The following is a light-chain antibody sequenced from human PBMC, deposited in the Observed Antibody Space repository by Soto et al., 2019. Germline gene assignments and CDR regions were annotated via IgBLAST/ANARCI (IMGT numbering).Light chain of an antibody. CDR2: GSS. CDR3: QKYDSSPLT. J-gene: IGKJ4*01. CDR1: QSVTSNY. V-gene: IGKV3-20*01. Sequence: EIVLTQSPGTLSLAPEERATLSCRASQSVTSNYLAWYQQRHGQAPRLLIYGSSNRATGIPDRFSGSGSGTDFTLTISTLEPEDFAVYYGQKYDSSPLTCGGGTKVEIK.